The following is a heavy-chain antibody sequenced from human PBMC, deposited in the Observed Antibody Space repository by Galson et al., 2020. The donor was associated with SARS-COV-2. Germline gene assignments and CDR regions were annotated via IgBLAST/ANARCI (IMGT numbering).Heavy chain of an antibody. Sequence: SETLSLTCLVSGGSVSSISHFWTWIRQPPGKGLEWIGYSYYSGSTNYNPSLDSRVTISVGTSRNYFSLKLSSVTAADTAVYYCARARAAARPYYFDSWGQGILVTVSS. CDR1: GGSVSSISHF. V-gene: IGHV4-61*03. CDR3: ARARAAARPYYFDS. CDR2: SYYSGST. D-gene: IGHD6-6*01. J-gene: IGHJ4*02.